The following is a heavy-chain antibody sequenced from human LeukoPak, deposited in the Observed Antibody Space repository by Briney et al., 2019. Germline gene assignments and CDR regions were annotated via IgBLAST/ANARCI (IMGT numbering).Heavy chain of an antibody. Sequence: GGSLRLSCAASGFTFRNYVIHWVRQAPGKGLEWVAVTSSDLNVKLFADSVKGRFTISRDNSRSTLYLQMNSLRPEDTATYYCAREGYYGSGSPPSLYFDYWGQGTLVTVSS. CDR1: GFTFRNYV. CDR3: AREGYYGSGSPPSLYFDY. J-gene: IGHJ4*02. D-gene: IGHD3-10*01. CDR2: TSSDLNVK. V-gene: IGHV3-30-3*01.